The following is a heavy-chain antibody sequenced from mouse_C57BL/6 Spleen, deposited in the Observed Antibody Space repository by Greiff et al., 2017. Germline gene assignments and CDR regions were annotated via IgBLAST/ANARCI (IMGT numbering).Heavy chain of an antibody. Sequence: VKVVESGPELVKPGASVKLSCKASGYTFTSYDINWVKQRPGKGLEWIGWIYPRDGSTKYYEKFKGKATLTVDRSSSTEYMELHSLTSEDSAFDYSPRGDSNDGYFDVWGTGTTVTVSS. V-gene: IGHV1-85*01. J-gene: IGHJ1*03. CDR3: PRGDSNDGYFDV. D-gene: IGHD2-12*01. CDR1: GYTFTSYD. CDR2: IYPRDGST.